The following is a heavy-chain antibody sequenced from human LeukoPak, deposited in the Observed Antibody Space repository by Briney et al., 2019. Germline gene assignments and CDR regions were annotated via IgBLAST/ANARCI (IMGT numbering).Heavy chain of an antibody. D-gene: IGHD2-2*01. J-gene: IGHJ4*02. V-gene: IGHV4-39*01. Sequence: PSETLSLTCTVSGGSISSSSFYWGWIRQPPGKGLEWIGSIYYNGRTYYNPSLKGRVTISADTSKNQFSLNLSSVTAADTAVYYCAATLILPAAMGFDYWGQGTLVTVSS. CDR1: GGSISSSSFY. CDR3: AATLILPAAMGFDY. CDR2: IYYNGRT.